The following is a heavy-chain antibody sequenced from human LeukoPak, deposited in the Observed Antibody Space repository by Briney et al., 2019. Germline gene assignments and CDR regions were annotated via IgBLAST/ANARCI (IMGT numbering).Heavy chain of an antibody. J-gene: IGHJ4*02. CDR2: VYYSGST. V-gene: IGHV4-59*02. Sequence: NPSETLSLTCVVSGGSVSGYYWGWIRQPPGRGLEWIGYVYYSGSTNYNPSFKSRITISVDTSRNQFSLQLSSVTAADTAVYYCARIHRYCSGGACYVLDNWGQGTQVAVSS. D-gene: IGHD2-15*01. CDR1: GGSVSGYY. CDR3: ARIHRYCSGGACYVLDN.